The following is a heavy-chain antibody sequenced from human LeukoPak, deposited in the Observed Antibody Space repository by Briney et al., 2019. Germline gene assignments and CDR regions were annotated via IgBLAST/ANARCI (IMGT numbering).Heavy chain of an antibody. D-gene: IGHD4-23*01. J-gene: IGHJ4*02. Sequence: PGGSLRLSCAASGFTFSDYYMSWIRQAPGKGLEWVSYISSSGSTIYYADSVKGRFTISRDNSKNTLYLQMNSLRAEDTAVYYCARRAGGYSHPYDYWGQGILVTVSS. CDR2: ISSSGSTI. CDR3: ARRAGGYSHPYDY. V-gene: IGHV3-11*01. CDR1: GFTFSDYY.